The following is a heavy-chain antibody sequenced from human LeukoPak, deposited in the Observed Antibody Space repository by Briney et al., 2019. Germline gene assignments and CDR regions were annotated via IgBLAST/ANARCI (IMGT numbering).Heavy chain of an antibody. CDR1: GFTFDDYV. J-gene: IGHJ4*02. CDR3: AKEGGAIAAAAFFDY. D-gene: IGHD6-13*01. CDR2: ISWNSGSI. V-gene: IGHV3-9*01. Sequence: GGSLRLSCAASGFTFDDYVMHWVRQAPGKGLEWVSGISWNSGSIDYADSVKGRFTISRDNAKNSLYLQMNSLRAEDTALYYCAKEGGAIAAAAFFDYWGQGTLVTVSS.